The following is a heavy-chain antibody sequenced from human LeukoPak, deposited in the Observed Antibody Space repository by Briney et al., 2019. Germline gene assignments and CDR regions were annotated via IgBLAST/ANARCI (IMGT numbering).Heavy chain of an antibody. D-gene: IGHD5-18*01. CDR2: ISSSSSYI. J-gene: IGHJ4*02. CDR1: GFTFSSYS. Sequence: GGSLRLSCAASGFTFSSYSMNWVRQAPGKGLEWVSSISSSSSYIYYADSVKGRFTISRDNAKNSLYLQMNSLRAEDTAVYYCARDGYGYGETLGLYWGQGTLVTVSS. CDR3: ARDGYGYGETLGLY. V-gene: IGHV3-21*01.